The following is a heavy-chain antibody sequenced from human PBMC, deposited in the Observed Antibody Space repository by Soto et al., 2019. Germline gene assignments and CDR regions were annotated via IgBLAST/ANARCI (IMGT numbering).Heavy chain of an antibody. CDR2: IHSTRSP. J-gene: IGHJ4*02. CDR1: GDSVRKYY. V-gene: IGHV4-4*07. CDR3: ARSPAYGDYPSLEH. Sequence: SETLSLTCTVSGDSVRKYYWNWIRQPAGKGLEWIGRIHSTRSPNYNPSLKSRVTMSVDTSKNQFSLKLNLTSVTAADTAVYYCARSPAYGDYPSLEHWGQGPLVTVPS. D-gene: IGHD4-17*01.